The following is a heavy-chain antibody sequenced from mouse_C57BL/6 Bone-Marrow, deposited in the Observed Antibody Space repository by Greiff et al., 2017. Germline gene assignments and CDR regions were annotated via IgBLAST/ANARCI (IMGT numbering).Heavy chain of an antibody. V-gene: IGHV1-42*01. D-gene: IGHD1-1*01. Sequence: VQLKQSGPELVKPGASVKISCKASGYSFTGYYMNWVKQSPEKSLEWIGEINPSTGGTTYNQKFKAKATLTVDKSSSTAYMQLKSLTSEDSAVYYCARCDYGDCFDYWGQGTTLTVSA. CDR3: ARCDYGDCFDY. J-gene: IGHJ2*01. CDR1: GYSFTGYY. CDR2: INPSTGGT.